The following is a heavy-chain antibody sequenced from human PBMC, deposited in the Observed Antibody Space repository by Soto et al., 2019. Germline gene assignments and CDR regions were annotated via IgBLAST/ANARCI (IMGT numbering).Heavy chain of an antibody. J-gene: IGHJ6*02. D-gene: IGHD3-10*01. CDR2: ISAHNGNT. CDR1: GYTFTTSG. CDR3: ARDQRITMVRGDYYYGMDV. Sequence: QVQLVQSGAEVKKPGASVKVSCKASGYTFTTSGITWVRQAPGQGLEWVGWISAHNGNTNYAQKLQGRVTMTTDTSTNTAYMELRSLRSDDTAIYYCARDQRITMVRGDYYYGMDVWGQGTTVTVSS. V-gene: IGHV1-18*01.